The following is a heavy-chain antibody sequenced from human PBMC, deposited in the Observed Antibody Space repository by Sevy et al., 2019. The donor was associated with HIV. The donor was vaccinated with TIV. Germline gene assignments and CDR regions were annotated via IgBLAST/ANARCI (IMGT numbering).Heavy chain of an antibody. D-gene: IGHD3-22*01. V-gene: IGHV3-53*01. J-gene: IGHJ3*02. CDR1: GFTVSNSY. CDR3: ARLSVYYYDSSGYYTTGNAFDI. Sequence: GGSLRLSCAASGFTVSNSYMSWVRQAPGKGLEWVSIIYSGVTPSYADSVRGRFTSSRDNSKNTLSLQMNSLRAEDTAVYYCARLSVYYYDSSGYYTTGNAFDIWGQGTMVTVSS. CDR2: IYSGVTP.